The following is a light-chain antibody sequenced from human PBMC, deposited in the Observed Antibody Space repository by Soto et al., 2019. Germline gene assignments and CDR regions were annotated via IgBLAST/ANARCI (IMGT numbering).Light chain of an antibody. CDR3: LQDYNYPPT. CDR2: ATS. J-gene: IGKJ1*01. Sequence: AIQMTQSPSSLSASVGDRVTITCRASQGIRNDLGWYQQKPGKAPKLLIYATSSLQSGVPSRFSGSGSGTDFNLTISSLQPEDFAPYYCLQDYNYPPTLGQGTKVEIK. CDR1: QGIRND. V-gene: IGKV1-6*01.